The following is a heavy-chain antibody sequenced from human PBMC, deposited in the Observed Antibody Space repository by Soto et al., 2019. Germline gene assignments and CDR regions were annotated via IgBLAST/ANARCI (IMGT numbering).Heavy chain of an antibody. CDR2: IIPIFGTA. CDR1: GGTFSSYA. V-gene: IGHV1-69*01. Sequence: QVQLVQSGAEVKKPGSSVKVSCKASGGTFSSYAISWVRQAPGQGLEWMGGIIPIFGTANYAQKFQGRVTITADESTSTAYMELSSLRSEDTAVYYCARDKDIVVVVAADAFDIWGQGTMVTVSS. D-gene: IGHD2-15*01. CDR3: ARDKDIVVVVAADAFDI. J-gene: IGHJ3*02.